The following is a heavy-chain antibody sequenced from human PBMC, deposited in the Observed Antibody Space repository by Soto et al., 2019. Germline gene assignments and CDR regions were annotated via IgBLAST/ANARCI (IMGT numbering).Heavy chain of an antibody. D-gene: IGHD2-21*01. J-gene: IGHJ6*02. CDR2: ISAYNGNT. Sequence: QVQLVQSGAEVKKPGASVKVSCKASGYTVTSYGISWVRQAPGQGLEWMGWISAYNGNTNYAQKLQGRVTMTTDTSTSTAYMELRSLTSPATALYYWARHVIAHNYFYGMDVWGQGTALTVSS. CDR1: GYTVTSYG. V-gene: IGHV1-18*01. CDR3: ARHVIAHNYFYGMDV.